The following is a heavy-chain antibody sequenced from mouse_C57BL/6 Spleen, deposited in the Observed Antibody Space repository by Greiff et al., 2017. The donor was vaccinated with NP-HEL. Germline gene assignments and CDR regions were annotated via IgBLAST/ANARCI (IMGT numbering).Heavy chain of an antibody. CDR1: GYAFSSYW. CDR2: IYPGDGDP. V-gene: IGHV1-80*01. CDR3: ARCNDYVKDFAMDY. D-gene: IGHD2-4*01. J-gene: IGHJ4*01. Sequence: VMLVESGAELVKPGVSVKISCKASGYAFSSYWMTWVNQSPGKGLEWIGQIYPGDGDPNYNGNFKGRATLPADNSSRTPSMHLSSLTSEASAVYFCARCNDYVKDFAMDYWGQGTSVTVSS.